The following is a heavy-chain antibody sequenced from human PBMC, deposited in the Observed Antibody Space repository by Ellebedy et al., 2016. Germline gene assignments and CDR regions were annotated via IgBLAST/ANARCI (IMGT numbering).Heavy chain of an antibody. V-gene: IGHV4-59*08. J-gene: IGHJ5*02. D-gene: IGHD2-2*01. Sequence: SETLSLTCSVSGSLSTFYWSWIRQPPGKGLEWIGHVYYSGDTSYNPSLRSRVSISIDTSKNQFSLKLTSVTAADTAMYYCARSRSCDDTTCYEDYNYFGPWGQGTLVTVSS. CDR1: GSLSTFY. CDR3: ARSRSCDDTTCYEDYNYFGP. CDR2: VYYSGDT.